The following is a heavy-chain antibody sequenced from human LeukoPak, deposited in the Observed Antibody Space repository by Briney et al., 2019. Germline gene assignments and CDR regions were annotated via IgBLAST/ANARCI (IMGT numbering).Heavy chain of an antibody. CDR2: IYHSGST. CDR1: GGSISSSNW. D-gene: IGHD2-2*01. CDR3: ARERVVPAAIGIYYYYGMDV. Sequence: SGTLSLTCAVSGGSISSSNWWSWVRQPPGKGLEWIGEIYHSGSTNYNPSLKRRVTISVDRSKNQFSLKLSSVTAADTAVYYCARERVVPAAIGIYYYYGMDVWGQGTTVTVSS. V-gene: IGHV4-4*02. J-gene: IGHJ6*02.